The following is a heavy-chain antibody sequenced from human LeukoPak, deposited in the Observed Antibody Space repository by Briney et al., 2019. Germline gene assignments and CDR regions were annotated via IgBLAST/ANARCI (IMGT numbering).Heavy chain of an antibody. CDR2: INDAGRTT. J-gene: IGHJ4*02. D-gene: IGHD3-9*01. CDR1: GFTFNTYA. V-gene: IGHV3-23*01. Sequence: GGSLRLSCATSGFTFNTYAMNWVRQAPGKGLEWVSTINDAGRTTYYADSVKGRFTISRDNSKNTVYLQMSNLRAEDTALYYCTNQPILAGSIDSWGQGTLVTVSS. CDR3: TNQPILAGSIDS.